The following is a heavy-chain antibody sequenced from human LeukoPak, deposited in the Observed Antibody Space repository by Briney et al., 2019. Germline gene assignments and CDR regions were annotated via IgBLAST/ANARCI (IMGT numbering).Heavy chain of an antibody. CDR1: GFTFSSYA. Sequence: PGRSLRLSCAASGFTFSSYAMHWVRQAPGKGLEWVAVISYDGSNKYYADSVKGRFTVSRDNSKNTLYLQMNSLRAEDTAVYYCAKEKYSSGSGIFDYWGQGTLVTVSS. D-gene: IGHD6-19*01. CDR2: ISYDGSNK. V-gene: IGHV3-30*04. J-gene: IGHJ4*02. CDR3: AKEKYSSGSGIFDY.